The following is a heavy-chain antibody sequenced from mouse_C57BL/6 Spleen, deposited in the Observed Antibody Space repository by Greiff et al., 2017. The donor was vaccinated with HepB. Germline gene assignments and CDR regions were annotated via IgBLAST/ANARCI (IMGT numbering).Heavy chain of an antibody. CDR3: ASLYRRYFGV. CDR2: ISSGSSTI. J-gene: IGHJ1*03. D-gene: IGHD2-1*01. Sequence: EVKVVESGGGLVKPGGSLKLSCAASGFTFSDYGMHWVRQAPEKGLEWVAYISSGSSTIYYADTVKGRFTISRDNAKNTLFLQMTSLRSEDTAMYYCASLYRRYFGVWGTGTTVTVSS. V-gene: IGHV5-17*01. CDR1: GFTFSDYG.